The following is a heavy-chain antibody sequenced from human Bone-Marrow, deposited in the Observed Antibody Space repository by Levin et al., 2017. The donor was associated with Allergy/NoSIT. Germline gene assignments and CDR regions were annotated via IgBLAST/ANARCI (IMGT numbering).Heavy chain of an antibody. J-gene: IGHJ4*02. CDR3: ARRYSGYDYWSPFDY. CDR1: GYSFTSYW. Sequence: PGESLKISCKGSGYSFTSYWIGWVRQMPGKGLEWMGIIYPGDSDTRYSPSFQGQVTISADKSISTAYLQWSSLKASDTAMYYCARRYSGYDYWSPFDYWGQGTLVTVSS. CDR2: IYPGDSDT. D-gene: IGHD5-12*01. V-gene: IGHV5-51*01.